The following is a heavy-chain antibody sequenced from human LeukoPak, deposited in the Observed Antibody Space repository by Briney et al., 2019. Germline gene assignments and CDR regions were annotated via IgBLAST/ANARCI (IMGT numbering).Heavy chain of an antibody. J-gene: IGHJ4*02. CDR1: GGSISSYY. V-gene: IGHV4-39*07. Sequence: PSETLSLTCTVSGGSISSYYWGRIRQPPGKGLEWIGSIYYSGSTYYNPSLKSRVTISVDTSKNQFSLKLSSVTAADTAVYYCARAAIVVVPAAIFESRLTVWGYWGQGTLVTVSS. CDR3: ARAAIVVVPAAIFESRLTVWGY. D-gene: IGHD2-2*02. CDR2: IYYSGST.